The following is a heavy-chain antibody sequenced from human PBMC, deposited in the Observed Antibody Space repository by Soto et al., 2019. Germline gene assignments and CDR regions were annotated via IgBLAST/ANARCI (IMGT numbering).Heavy chain of an antibody. CDR2: IYYSGST. CDR1: GGSISSYY. CDR3: ARRIATTVTTRGANWFDP. V-gene: IGHV4-59*08. D-gene: IGHD4-4*01. J-gene: IGHJ5*02. Sequence: PSETLSLTCTVSGGSISSYYWSWIRQPPGKGLEWIGYIYYSGSTNYNPSLKSRVTISVDTSKNQFSLKLSSVTAADTAVYYCARRIATTVTTRGANWFDPWGQGTLVTVSS.